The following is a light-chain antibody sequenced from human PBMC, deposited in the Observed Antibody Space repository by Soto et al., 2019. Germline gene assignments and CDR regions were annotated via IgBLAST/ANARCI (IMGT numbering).Light chain of an antibody. J-gene: IGLJ1*01. CDR1: GSNIGSNS. CDR3: AAWDDSLDGPI. Sequence: QPVLTQPPSASGTPGQRVTISCSGSGSNIGSNSVNWYQQLPGTAPKLLIYNNNQRPSGVPDRFSGSKSGTSASLAISGLQSEDESDYYCAAWDDSLDGPIFGTGTKVTVL. CDR2: NNN. V-gene: IGLV1-44*01.